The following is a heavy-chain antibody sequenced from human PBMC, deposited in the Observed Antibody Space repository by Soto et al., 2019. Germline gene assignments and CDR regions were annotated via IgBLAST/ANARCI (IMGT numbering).Heavy chain of an antibody. D-gene: IGHD3-10*01. V-gene: IGHV3-23*01. CDR3: AKKKGDGEAFDI. Sequence: EVHVLESGGGLVQPGGSLRLSCAASGFTFRNYAMTWVRQAPGKGLEWVSAISGDGASTYYADSVKGRFTISRDNSKNTLYLQMNSLRVEDTAGFYCAKKKGDGEAFDIWGPGTMVTVS. CDR1: GFTFRNYA. CDR2: ISGDGAST. J-gene: IGHJ3*02.